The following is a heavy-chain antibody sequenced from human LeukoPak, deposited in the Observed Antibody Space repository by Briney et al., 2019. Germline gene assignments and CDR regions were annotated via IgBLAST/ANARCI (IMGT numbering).Heavy chain of an antibody. J-gene: IGHJ3*02. V-gene: IGHV3-7*01. CDR3: ARDSGYYYDSSGPTGAFDI. Sequence: GGSLRLSCAASGFTFSSYWMSWVRQAPGKGLEWVANIKQDGSEKYYADSVKGRFTISRDNSKNTLYLQMNSLRAEDTAVYYCARDSGYYYDSSGPTGAFDIWGQGTMVTVSS. D-gene: IGHD3-22*01. CDR2: IKQDGSEK. CDR1: GFTFSSYW.